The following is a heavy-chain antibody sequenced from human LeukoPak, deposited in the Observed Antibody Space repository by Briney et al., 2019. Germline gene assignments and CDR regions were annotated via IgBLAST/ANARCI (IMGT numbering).Heavy chain of an antibody. CDR1: GFTFSDYY. V-gene: IGHV3-11*01. D-gene: IGHD6-13*01. CDR2: ISSSGSTI. Sequence: PGGSLRLSCAASGFTFSDYYMSWIRQAPGKGLEWVSYISSSGSTIYYADSVKGRFTISRDNAKNSLYLQMNSLRAEDTAVYYCASGLYSSSRYLFDYWGQGTLVTVSS. CDR3: ASGLYSSSRYLFDY. J-gene: IGHJ4*02.